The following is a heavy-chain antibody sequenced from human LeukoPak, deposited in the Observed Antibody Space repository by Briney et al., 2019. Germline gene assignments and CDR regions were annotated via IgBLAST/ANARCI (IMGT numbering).Heavy chain of an antibody. D-gene: IGHD4-17*01. CDR2: ISGGSGTI. CDR1: GFTFTNCN. CDR3: ARLYGDWFDP. V-gene: IGHV3-48*01. Sequence: GGSLRLSCAASGFTFTNCNMNWVRQAPGKGLEWISYISGGSGTIYYADSVRGRFTVSRDNAKDSLWLQMDSLRVEDTAVYFCARLYGDWFDPWGPGTLVTVSS. J-gene: IGHJ5*02.